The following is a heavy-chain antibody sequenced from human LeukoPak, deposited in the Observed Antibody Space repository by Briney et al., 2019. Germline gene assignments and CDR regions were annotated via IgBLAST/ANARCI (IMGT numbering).Heavy chain of an antibody. V-gene: IGHV2-5*02. CDR1: GFSLSTSGVG. CDR3: AHIAIAVAGTRNWFDP. D-gene: IGHD6-19*01. J-gene: IGHJ5*02. CDR2: IYWDDDK. Sequence: SGPTLVNPTQTLTLTCTFSGFSLSTSGVGVGWIRQPPGKALEWLALIYWDDDKRYSPSLKSRLTITKDTSKNQVVLTMTNMDPVDTATYYCAHIAIAVAGTRNWFDPWGQGTLVTVSS.